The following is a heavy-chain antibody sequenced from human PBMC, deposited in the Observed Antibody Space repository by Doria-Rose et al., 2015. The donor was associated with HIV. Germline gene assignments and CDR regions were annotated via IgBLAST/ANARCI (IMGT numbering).Heavy chain of an antibody. CDR2: IFSDDER. D-gene: IGHD6-13*01. CDR3: ARIKSSRWYHKYYFDF. Sequence: QVTLKESGPVLVKPTETLTLTCTVSGVSLSSPGMGVSWIRQPPGKALEWLANIFSDDERSDKTSLKSRLTISRGTSKSQVVLTMTDMDPVYTATYYCARIKSSRWYHKYYFDFWGQGTLVIVSA. J-gene: IGHJ4*02. V-gene: IGHV2-26*01. CDR1: GVSLSSPGMG.